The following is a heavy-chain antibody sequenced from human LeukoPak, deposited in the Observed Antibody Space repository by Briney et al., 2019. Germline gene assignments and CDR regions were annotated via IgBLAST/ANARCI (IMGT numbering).Heavy chain of an antibody. CDR3: ARGAPHYDILTGYYFDKGGSDY. CDR1: GYTFTGYY. V-gene: IGHV1-2*02. D-gene: IGHD3-9*01. Sequence: ASVTVSCKASGYTFTGYYMHWVRQAPGQGLEWMRWINPNSGGTNYAQKFQGRVTMTRDTSISTAYMELSRLRSDDTAVYYCARGAPHYDILTGYYFDKGGSDYWGQGTLVTVSS. J-gene: IGHJ4*02. CDR2: INPNSGGT.